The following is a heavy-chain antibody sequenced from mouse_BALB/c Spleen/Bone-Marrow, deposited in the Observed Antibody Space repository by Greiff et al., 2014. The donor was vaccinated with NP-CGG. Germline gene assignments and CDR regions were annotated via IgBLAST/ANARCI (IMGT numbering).Heavy chain of an antibody. CDR3: ARYYYGYYFDY. CDR1: GFNIKDTY. J-gene: IGHJ2*01. Sequence: EVQLQESGAELVKPGASVKLSCTASGFNIKDTYMHWVKQRPEQGLEWIGRIDPANGSTKYDPKFQGKATITADTSSNTAYLQLSILTSEDAAVYYCARYYYGYYFDYWGQGTTLTVSA. V-gene: IGHV14-3*02. CDR2: IDPANGST. D-gene: IGHD1-2*01.